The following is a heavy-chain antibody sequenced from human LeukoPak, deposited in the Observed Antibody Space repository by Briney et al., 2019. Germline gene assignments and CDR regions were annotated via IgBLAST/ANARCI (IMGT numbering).Heavy chain of an antibody. CDR2: MNPNSGNT. V-gene: IGHV1-8*03. CDR3: TQSPDSSSWYGSYYYYYMDV. J-gene: IGHJ6*03. D-gene: IGHD6-13*01. CDR1: GYTFTSYD. Sequence: ASVKVSCKASGYTFTSYDINWVRQATGQGLEWMGWMNPNSGNTGYAQKFQGRVTITRNTSISTAYMELSSLRSEDTAVYYCTQSPDSSSWYGSYYYYYMDVWGKGTTVTVSS.